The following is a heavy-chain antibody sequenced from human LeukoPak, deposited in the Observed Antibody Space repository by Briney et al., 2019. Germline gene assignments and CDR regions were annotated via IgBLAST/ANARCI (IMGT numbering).Heavy chain of an antibody. CDR2: ISGSGGST. V-gene: IGHV3-23*01. Sequence: GGTLRLSCAASGFTFSSYGMSGVRQAPGKGLEWVSAISGSGGSTYYADSVKGRFTISRDNSKNTLYPLMNSLSAEDTAVYYCAKVRGSGDSSGYYPDAFDIWGQGTMVTVSS. CDR1: GFTFSSYG. J-gene: IGHJ3*02. D-gene: IGHD3-22*01. CDR3: AKVRGSGDSSGYYPDAFDI.